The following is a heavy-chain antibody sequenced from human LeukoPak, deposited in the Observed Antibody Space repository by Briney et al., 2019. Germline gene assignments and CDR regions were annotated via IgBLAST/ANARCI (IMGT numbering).Heavy chain of an antibody. D-gene: IGHD2-21*01. J-gene: IGHJ4*02. CDR3: ARGFYSASSFDY. CDR1: GGSFSGYY. V-gene: IGHV4-34*01. Sequence: SETLSLTCAVYGGSFSGYYWNWIRQPPGKGLEWIGEINHGGDTNYNPSLKSRVTISVDTSKNHLSLNLTSVTAADTAVYYCARGFYSASSFDYWGQGILVTVSS. CDR2: INHGGDT.